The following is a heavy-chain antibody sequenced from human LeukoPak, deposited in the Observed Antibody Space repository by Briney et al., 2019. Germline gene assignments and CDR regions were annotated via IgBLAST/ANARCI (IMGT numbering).Heavy chain of an antibody. CDR1: RGSISSTGYY. Sequence: SETLSLTCTVSRGSISSTGYYWGWIRQSPGKGLEWIGSIYYSGSTYYKPSLKSRVTISVDTSKNQFSLRLSSVTAADTALYFCARQGYDTNCFDPWAQGALVTVSS. CDR2: IYYSGST. J-gene: IGHJ5*02. CDR3: ARQGYDTNCFDP. D-gene: IGHD5-12*01. V-gene: IGHV4-39*01.